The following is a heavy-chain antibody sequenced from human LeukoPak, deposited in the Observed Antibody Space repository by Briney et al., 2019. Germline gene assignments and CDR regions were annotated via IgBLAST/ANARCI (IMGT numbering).Heavy chain of an antibody. D-gene: IGHD3-10*01. CDR2: IRHDGDRK. CDR1: GFTFTSYG. Sequence: PGGSLRLSCAASGFTFTSYGLHWVRQVPGKGLEWVAFIRHDGDRKFYGDFVEGRFTISRDNSRNTLYLQLNRLRAEDTAVYYCAKDRGHYDTGSYSGLDHWGQGTLVTVSS. V-gene: IGHV3-30*02. J-gene: IGHJ4*02. CDR3: AKDRGHYDTGSYSGLDH.